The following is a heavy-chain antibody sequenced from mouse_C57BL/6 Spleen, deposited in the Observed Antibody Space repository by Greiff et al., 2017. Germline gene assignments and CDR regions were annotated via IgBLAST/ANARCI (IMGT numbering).Heavy chain of an antibody. CDR2: ISYDGSN. CDR1: GYSITSGYY. V-gene: IGHV3-6*01. CDR3: ERGDGYYEWFAY. Sequence: EVQLQESGPGLVKPSQSLSLTCSVTGYSITSGYYWNWIRQFPGNKLEWMGYISYDGSNNYNPTLKNRISITRDTSKNQFFLKLNAVTTEDTATYDCERGDGYYEWFAYWGQGTLVTVSA. D-gene: IGHD2-3*01. J-gene: IGHJ3*01.